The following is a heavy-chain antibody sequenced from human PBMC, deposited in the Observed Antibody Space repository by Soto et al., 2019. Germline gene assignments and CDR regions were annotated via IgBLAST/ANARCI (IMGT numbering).Heavy chain of an antibody. V-gene: IGHV1-18*01. Sequence: QVQLVQSGDDVKKPGDSVKVSCKASGYTLTSYGISWVRQAPGQGLEWVGWISADNGHTIYAERLQGRVTVTADTSTRPVYMELRSLRPDDTALSYCARAPMRFLEWSYGGMDVWGQGTTVTVSS. CDR3: ARAPMRFLEWSYGGMDV. J-gene: IGHJ6*02. D-gene: IGHD3-3*01. CDR2: ISADNGHT. CDR1: GYTLTSYG.